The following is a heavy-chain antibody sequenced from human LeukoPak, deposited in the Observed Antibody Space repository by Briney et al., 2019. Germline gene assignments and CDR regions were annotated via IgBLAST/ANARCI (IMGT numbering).Heavy chain of an antibody. CDR3: VKTPTATTASWYFHL. CDR2: ISTNGGNT. J-gene: IGHJ2*01. V-gene: IGHV3-64D*06. Sequence: PGGSLRLSCSASGFTFSNYAMHWVRQAPGKGLEYVSAISTNGGNTHYADSVKSRFTISRDNSKNTLYLQMSSLRGDDTAVYYCVKTPTATTASWYFHLWGRGTLVTVSS. D-gene: IGHD1/OR15-1a*01. CDR1: GFTFSNYA.